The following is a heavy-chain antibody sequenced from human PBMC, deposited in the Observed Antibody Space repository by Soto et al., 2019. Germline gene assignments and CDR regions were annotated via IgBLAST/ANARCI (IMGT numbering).Heavy chain of an antibody. CDR1: GGSFSGYY. Sequence: SETLSLTCAVYGGSFSGYYWSWIRQPPGKGLEWIGEINHSGSTNYNPSLKSRVTISVDTSKNQFSLKLSSVTAADTAVYYCARVEYYYDSSGYQTNDYWGQGTLVTVSS. J-gene: IGHJ4*02. CDR3: ARVEYYYDSSGYQTNDY. V-gene: IGHV4-34*01. D-gene: IGHD3-22*01. CDR2: INHSGST.